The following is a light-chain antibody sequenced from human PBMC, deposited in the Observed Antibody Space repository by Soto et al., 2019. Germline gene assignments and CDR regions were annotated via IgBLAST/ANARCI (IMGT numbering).Light chain of an antibody. V-gene: IGLV1-40*01. CDR2: GNS. J-gene: IGLJ2*01. Sequence: QSVLTQPPSVSGAPGQRVTISCTGTSYNIGAGYDVHWYQQLPGTDPKLLIYGNSNRPSGVPVRFSGSKSGTSAALAITGIQAEDEADYYCQSYDSSLSVVVFGGETKLTVL. CDR3: QSYDSSLSVVV. CDR1: SYNIGAGYD.